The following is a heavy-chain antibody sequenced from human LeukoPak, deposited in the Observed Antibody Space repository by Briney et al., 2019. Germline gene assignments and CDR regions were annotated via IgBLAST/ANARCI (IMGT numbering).Heavy chain of an antibody. J-gene: IGHJ4*02. D-gene: IGHD2-15*01. CDR2: ISYDGSNK. Sequence: GGSLRLSCAASGFTFSSYGMHWVRQAPGKGLEWVAVISYDGSNKYYADSVKGRFTISRDNSKNTLYMQMNSLRAEDTAVYDCAKDPYCDYWGQGTLVTVSS. CDR3: AKDPYCDY. V-gene: IGHV3-30*18. CDR1: GFTFSSYG.